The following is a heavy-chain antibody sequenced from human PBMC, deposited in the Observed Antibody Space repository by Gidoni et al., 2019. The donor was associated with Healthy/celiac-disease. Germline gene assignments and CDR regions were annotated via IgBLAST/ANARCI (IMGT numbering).Heavy chain of an antibody. CDR3: AKGPRRYDSSGYYCDY. V-gene: IGHV3-30*18. J-gene: IGHJ4*02. CDR1: GLPFSSYG. D-gene: IGHD3-22*01. Sequence: QVQLVESGGGVVQPGRSLRLSCAASGLPFSSYGMHWVRQAPGKGLEWVAVISYDGSNKYYADSVKGRFTISRDNSKNTLYLQMNSLRAEDTAVYYCAKGPRRYDSSGYYCDYWGQGTLVTVSS. CDR2: ISYDGSNK.